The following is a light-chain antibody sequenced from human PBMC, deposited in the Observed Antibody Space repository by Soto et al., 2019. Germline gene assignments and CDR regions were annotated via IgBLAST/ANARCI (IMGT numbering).Light chain of an antibody. CDR2: AAS. V-gene: IGKV1-8*01. Sequence: AIRMTQSPSSFSASTGDRVTITCRASQGISSYLAWYQQKPGKAPKLLIYAASTLQSGVPSRFSGSGSGTDFTLTISCLQSEDFATYCCQQYYSYPQVTFGQGTKLEIK. CDR1: QGISSY. J-gene: IGKJ2*01. CDR3: QQYYSYPQVT.